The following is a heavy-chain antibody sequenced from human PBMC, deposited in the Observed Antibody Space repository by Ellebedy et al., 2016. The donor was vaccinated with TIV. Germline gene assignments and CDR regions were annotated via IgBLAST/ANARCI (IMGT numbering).Heavy chain of an antibody. J-gene: IGHJ4*02. V-gene: IGHV4-39*01. D-gene: IGHD3-3*01. CDR3: ARRQRFLEWLLPYYFDY. CDR2: IYYSGST. CDR1: GGSISSSSYY. Sequence: MPSETLSITCTVSGGSISSSSYYWGWIRQPPGKGLEWIGSIYYSGSTYYNPSLKSRVTISVDTSKNQFSLKLSSVTAADTAVYYCARRQRFLEWLLPYYFDYWGQGTLVTVSS.